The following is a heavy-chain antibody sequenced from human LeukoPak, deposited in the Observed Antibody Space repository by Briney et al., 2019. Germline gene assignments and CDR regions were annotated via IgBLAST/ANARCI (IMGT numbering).Heavy chain of an antibody. V-gene: IGHV1-2*02. CDR1: GYTFTGYY. CDR2: INPNSGVT. Sequence: ASVKVSCKASGYTFTGYYMHWVRQAPGQGLEWMGWINPNSGVTGYAQKFQGRVTMTRDTSISTAYMELSGLTSDDTAVYYCARKGETYSSNWYDWFDPWGQGTLVTVSS. CDR3: ARKGETYSSNWYDWFDP. J-gene: IGHJ5*02. D-gene: IGHD6-13*01.